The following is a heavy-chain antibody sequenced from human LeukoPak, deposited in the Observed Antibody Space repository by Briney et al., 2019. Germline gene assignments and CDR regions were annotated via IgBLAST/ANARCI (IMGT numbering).Heavy chain of an antibody. CDR3: ATQSSSWHYLEY. CDR1: RGSISSPSYY. V-gene: IGHV4-39*01. Sequence: SSETLSLTCTVSRGSISSPSYYWALIRQPPGKGLEGVGNIKYNLNDQWNPSLKSRATISMDTSRNQFSLKLSSVTATDTAVYYCATQSSSWHYLEYWGQGILVTVSS. CDR2: IKYNLND. J-gene: IGHJ4*02. D-gene: IGHD6-13*01.